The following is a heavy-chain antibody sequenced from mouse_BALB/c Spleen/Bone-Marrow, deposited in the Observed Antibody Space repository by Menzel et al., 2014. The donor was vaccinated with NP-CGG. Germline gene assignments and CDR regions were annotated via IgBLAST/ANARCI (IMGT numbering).Heavy chain of an antibody. D-gene: IGHD1-1*01. CDR2: IWAGGST. Sequence: QVQLQQSGPGLVAPSQSLSITCTVSGFSLTSYGVHWVRQPPGKGLEWLGVIWAGGSTNYNSALMSRLSISKDNSKSQVFLKMNSLQTDDTDMYYCARDYYGSLYAMDYWGQGTSVTVSS. CDR3: ARDYYGSLYAMDY. V-gene: IGHV2-9*02. J-gene: IGHJ4*01. CDR1: GFSLTSYG.